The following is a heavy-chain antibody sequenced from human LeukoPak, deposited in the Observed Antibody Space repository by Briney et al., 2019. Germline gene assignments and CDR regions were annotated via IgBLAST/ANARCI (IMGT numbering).Heavy chain of an antibody. CDR3: ARGRGHYYGSGSYYRNYYYYYMDV. V-gene: IGHV4-59*01. CDR2: IYYSGST. CDR1: GGSISSYY. J-gene: IGHJ6*03. D-gene: IGHD3-10*01. Sequence: SETLSLTCTVSGGSISSYYWSWIRQPPGKGLEWIGYIYYSGSTNYNPSLKSRVTISVDTSKNQFSLKLSSVTAAETAVYYCARGRGHYYGSGSYYRNYYYYYMDVWGKGTTVTVSS.